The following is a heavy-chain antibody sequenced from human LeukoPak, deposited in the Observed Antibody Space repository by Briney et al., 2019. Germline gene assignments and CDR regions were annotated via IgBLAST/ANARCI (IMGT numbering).Heavy chain of an antibody. J-gene: IGHJ4*02. Sequence: SETLSLTCTVSGGSISSYYWSWIRQPPGKGLEWIGRIYTSGSTNYNPSLKSRVTMSVDTSKNQFSLKLSSVTAADTAVYYCARDSYYYGSGSLFDYWGQGTLVTVSS. D-gene: IGHD3-10*01. CDR1: GGSISSYY. CDR3: ARDSYYYGSGSLFDY. CDR2: IYTSGST. V-gene: IGHV4-4*07.